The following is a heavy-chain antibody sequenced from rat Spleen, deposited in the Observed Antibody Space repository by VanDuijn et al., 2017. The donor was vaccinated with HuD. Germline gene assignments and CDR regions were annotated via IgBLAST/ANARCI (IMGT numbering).Heavy chain of an antibody. CDR2: MWTGGST. CDR1: GSSLTTYN. CDR3: VRLGGG. Sequence: QVQLKESGPGLVPPSQTLSLTCAVSGSSLTTYNVHWIRQPSGKGLEWMGRMWTGGSTDYNSDLKSRLSIDRDTSKSQVFLKMNSLETEDTATYYCVRLGGGWGQGVMVTVSS. V-gene: IGHV2-30*01. D-gene: IGHD4-6*01. J-gene: IGHJ2*01.